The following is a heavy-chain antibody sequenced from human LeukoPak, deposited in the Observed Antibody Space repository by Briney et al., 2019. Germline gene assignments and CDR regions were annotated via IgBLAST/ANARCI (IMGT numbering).Heavy chain of an antibody. Sequence: SETLSLTCTVSGGSISSYYWSWTRQPPGKGLEWIGYIYYSGSTNYNPSLKSRVTISVDTSKNQFSLKLSSVTAADTAVYYCARDGGDLDWFDPWGQGTLVTVSS. D-gene: IGHD2-21*01. J-gene: IGHJ5*02. V-gene: IGHV4-59*01. CDR1: GGSISSYY. CDR2: IYYSGST. CDR3: ARDGGDLDWFDP.